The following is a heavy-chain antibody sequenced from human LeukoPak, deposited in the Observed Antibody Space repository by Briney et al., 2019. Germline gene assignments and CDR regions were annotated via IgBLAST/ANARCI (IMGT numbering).Heavy chain of an antibody. CDR1: GFTFSSYG. Sequence: GGSLRLSCAASGFTFSSYGMHWVRQAPGKGLEWVSAISGSGGSTYYADSVKGRFTISRDNSKNTLYLQMNSLRAEDTAVYYCAKRGYYYYYYMDVWGKGTTVTVSS. J-gene: IGHJ6*03. V-gene: IGHV3-23*01. CDR2: ISGSGGST. CDR3: AKRGYYYYYYMDV.